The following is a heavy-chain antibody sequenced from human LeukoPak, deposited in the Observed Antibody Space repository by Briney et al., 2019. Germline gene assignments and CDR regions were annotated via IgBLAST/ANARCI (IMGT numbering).Heavy chain of an antibody. Sequence: PGGSLRLSCAASGFTFSSHGMSWVRQAPGKGLEWVSAISGSGTSTYYADSVKGRFTISRDNSKNTLYLQMNSLRAEDTAVYYCAKRRDYMDVWGKGTTVTISS. V-gene: IGHV3-23*01. CDR2: ISGSGTST. CDR1: GFTFSSHG. CDR3: AKRRDYMDV. J-gene: IGHJ6*03.